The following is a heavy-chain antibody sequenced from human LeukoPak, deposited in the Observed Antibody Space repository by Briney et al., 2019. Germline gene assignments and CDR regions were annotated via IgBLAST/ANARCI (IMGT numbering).Heavy chain of an antibody. CDR2: IYYSGST. V-gene: IGHV4-39*01. CDR3: ASGYTAAGRRFDP. Sequence: SETLSLTCTVSGGSISSSSYWGWFRRPPGKGREGSGSIYYSGSTYSSPSLKSRVTISLDPSKNQFSLKLSSLTAADTAIYYCASGYTAAGRRFDPWGQGTLVTVSS. D-gene: IGHD6-13*01. J-gene: IGHJ5*02. CDR1: GGSISSSSY.